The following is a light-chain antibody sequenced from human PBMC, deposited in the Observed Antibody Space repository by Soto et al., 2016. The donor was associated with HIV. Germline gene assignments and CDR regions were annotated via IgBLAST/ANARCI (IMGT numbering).Light chain of an antibody. CDR2: QDN. Sequence: SYDLTQPPSVSVSPGQTASITCSGDKLGDKYACWYQQKPGQPPVLVIYQDNRRPSGIPERFSGSNSGNTATLTISGTQAMDEADYYCQAWDTSTAVFGTGTKVTV. V-gene: IGLV3-1*01. CDR3: QAWDTSTAV. CDR1: KLGDKY. J-gene: IGLJ1*01.